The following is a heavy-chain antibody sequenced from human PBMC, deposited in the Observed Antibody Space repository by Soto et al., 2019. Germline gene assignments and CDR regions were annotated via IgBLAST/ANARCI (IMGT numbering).Heavy chain of an antibody. D-gene: IGHD6-19*01. CDR1: GDSLRGQS. CDR2: LDQSGGT. J-gene: IGHJ6*02. Sequence: QVQLQQWGAGLLKASETLSLTCAVVGDSLRGQSWNWIRQSPGKGLEWIGELDQSGGTNYNPSLKSRAINSEDTSKNQFSLTLTSVTAADTAVYYCAREDSYGWSGESLDVWGQGTTVTVSS. V-gene: IGHV4-34*01. CDR3: AREDSYGWSGESLDV.